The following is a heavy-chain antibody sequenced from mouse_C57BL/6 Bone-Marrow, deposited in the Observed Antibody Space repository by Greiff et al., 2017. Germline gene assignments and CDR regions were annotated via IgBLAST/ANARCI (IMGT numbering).Heavy chain of an antibody. CDR3: ARDNFWFAY. D-gene: IGHD1-3*01. Sequence: DVMLVESGGDLVKPGGSLKLSCAASGFTFSSYAMSWVRQTPEKRLEWVATISDGGSYTYYPDNVKGRFTISRDNAKNNLYLQMSHLKSEDTAMYYCARDNFWFAYWGQGTLVTVSA. J-gene: IGHJ3*01. CDR1: GFTFSSYA. V-gene: IGHV5-4*01. CDR2: ISDGGSYT.